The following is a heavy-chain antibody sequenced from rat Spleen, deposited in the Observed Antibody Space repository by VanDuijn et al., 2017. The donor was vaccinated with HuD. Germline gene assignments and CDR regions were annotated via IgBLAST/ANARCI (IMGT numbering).Heavy chain of an antibody. D-gene: IGHD2-1*01. CDR2: INTGGGNT. J-gene: IGHJ2*01. V-gene: IGHV5-25*01. CDR1: GLTFSDYN. Sequence: EVQLVESGGGLVQPGRSLKLSCAASGLTFSDYNMAWVRQAPTKGLEWVASINTGGGNTYYRDSVKGRFTISRDNAKSTLYLQMDSLRSEDTATYYCARGYLHYWGQGVMVTVSS. CDR3: ARGYLHY.